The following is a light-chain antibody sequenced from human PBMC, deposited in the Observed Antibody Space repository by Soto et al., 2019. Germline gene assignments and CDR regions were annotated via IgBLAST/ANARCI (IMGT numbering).Light chain of an antibody. CDR3: QQRSNWPLT. CDR2: TTS. J-gene: IGKJ4*01. Sequence: EIVLTQSPATLSLSPGDRATLSCRASQSISRHLAWYQQKPGQAPRLLIYTTSNRATGIPARFSGSGSGTDLTLTIGSLEPEDFAVYYCQQRSNWPLTFGGGTKVEIK. V-gene: IGKV3-11*01. CDR1: QSISRH.